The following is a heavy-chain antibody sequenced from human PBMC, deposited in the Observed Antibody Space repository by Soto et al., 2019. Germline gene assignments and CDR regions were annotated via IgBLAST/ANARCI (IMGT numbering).Heavy chain of an antibody. J-gene: IGHJ4*02. Sequence: EVQLLESGGGLVQPGGSLRLSCAASGFTFSSYAMSWVRQAPGKGLEWVSAISGSGGSTYYADSVKGRFTISRDNSKNTLYLQMNSLRAEDASVYYCAKRRQWALSAFDYWGQGTLVTVSS. CDR3: AKRRQWALSAFDY. CDR2: ISGSGGST. D-gene: IGHD6-19*01. V-gene: IGHV3-23*01. CDR1: GFTFSSYA.